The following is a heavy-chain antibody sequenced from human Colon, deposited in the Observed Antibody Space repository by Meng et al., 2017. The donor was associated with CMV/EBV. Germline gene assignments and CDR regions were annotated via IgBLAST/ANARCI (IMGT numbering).Heavy chain of an antibody. CDR1: GFTFEDFT. V-gene: IGHV3-74*01. CDR3: ARGRYYGMDV. CDR2: INGDGSGT. Sequence: GESLKISCAASGFTFEDFTMHWVRQAPGKGLVWVSRINGDGSGTTYADSVKGRLTISRDNAKNTLYLQMNSLRAEDTAVYYCARGRYYGMDVWGQGTTVTVSS. J-gene: IGHJ6*02.